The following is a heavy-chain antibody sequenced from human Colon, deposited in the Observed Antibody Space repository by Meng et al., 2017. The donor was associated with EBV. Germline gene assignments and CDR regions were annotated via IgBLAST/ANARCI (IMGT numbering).Heavy chain of an antibody. CDR3: ARAEYYNWFDP. CDR1: GGSISISTW. V-gene: IGHV4-4*02. Sequence: QMQLQESGPGLVKPSGXLSLTCAVSGGSISISTWWSWVRQPPGKGLEWIGEIYHSGGTNYNPSLKSRVTISIDTSKNQFSLKLSSVTAADTAVYYCARAEYYNWFDPWGQGTLVTVSS. J-gene: IGHJ5*02. D-gene: IGHD1-14*01. CDR2: IYHSGGT.